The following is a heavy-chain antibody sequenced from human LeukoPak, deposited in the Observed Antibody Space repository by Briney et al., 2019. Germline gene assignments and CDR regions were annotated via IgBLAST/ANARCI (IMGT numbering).Heavy chain of an antibody. J-gene: IGHJ5*02. CDR3: ARGRSYYGDYRNWFDP. Sequence: SETLSLTCTVSGGSISSSSYYWGWIRQPPGKGLEWIGSIYYSGSTYYNPSLKSRVTISVDTSKNQFSLKLSSVTAADTAVYYCARGRSYYGDYRNWFDPWGQGTLVTVSS. D-gene: IGHD4-17*01. V-gene: IGHV4-39*07. CDR2: IYYSGST. CDR1: GGSISSSSYY.